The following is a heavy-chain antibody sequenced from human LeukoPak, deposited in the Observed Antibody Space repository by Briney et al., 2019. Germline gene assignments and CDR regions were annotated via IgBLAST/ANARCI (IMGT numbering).Heavy chain of an antibody. Sequence: AASVKVSCKASGYTFTSYYMHWVRQAPGQGLEWMGIINPSGGSTNYAQKFKGRVTMTRDTSTSRVYMELSSLRSEDTAVSYCASFTGSSRAFGEFEPWGQGTLVTVSS. CDR1: GYTFTSYY. CDR3: ASFTGSSRAFGEFEP. V-gene: IGHV1-46*01. J-gene: IGHJ5*02. CDR2: INPSGGST. D-gene: IGHD3-10*01.